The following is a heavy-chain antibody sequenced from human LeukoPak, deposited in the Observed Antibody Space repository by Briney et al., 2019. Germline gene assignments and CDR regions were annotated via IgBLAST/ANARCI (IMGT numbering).Heavy chain of an antibody. Sequence: PGRSLRLSCAASGFTFSSYAMHWVRQAPGKGLEWVAVISYDGSNKYYADSVKGRFTISRDNPKNTLYLQMNSLRAEDTAVYYCARDLRGDIVVVPAAKAPDHYYYYGMDVWGQGTTVTVSS. D-gene: IGHD2-2*01. CDR2: ISYDGSNK. CDR1: GFTFSSYA. J-gene: IGHJ6*02. CDR3: ARDLRGDIVVVPAAKAPDHYYYYGMDV. V-gene: IGHV3-30-3*01.